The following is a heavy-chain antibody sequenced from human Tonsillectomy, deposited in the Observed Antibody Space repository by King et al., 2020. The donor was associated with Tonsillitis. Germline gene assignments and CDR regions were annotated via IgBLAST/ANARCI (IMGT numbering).Heavy chain of an antibody. CDR3: ARDLYYNSYDSSGFCDY. D-gene: IGHD3-22*01. V-gene: IGHV3-30*04. CDR2: ISFDGSDK. CDR1: GFTFSSYP. Sequence: VQLVESGGGVVQPGRSLRISCAASGFTFSSYPMHWVRQAPGKGLEWVAVISFDGSDKYYVDSVKGGFTISRDNSKSTLYLQMKSLRAEDTAVYYCARDLYYNSYDSSGFCDYWGQGTLVTVSS. J-gene: IGHJ4*02.